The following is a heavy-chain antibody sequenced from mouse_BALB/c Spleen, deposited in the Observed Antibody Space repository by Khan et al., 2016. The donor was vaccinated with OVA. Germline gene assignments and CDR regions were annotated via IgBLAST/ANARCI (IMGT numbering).Heavy chain of an antibody. CDR1: GYSFTNYD. J-gene: IGHJ2*01. CDR3: ARGDSVKFDS. Sequence: QVQLKQSGTEPLKPGTSVKLSCKASGYSFTNYDINWVRQRPEQGLEWIGWIFPGNGNIQYNEKFKDKATLTIDKSSSTAYMRLSRLTYEDSGVYFCARGDSVKFDSWGQGTILTVSS. V-gene: IGHV1-75*01. D-gene: IGHD3-3*01. CDR2: IFPGNGNI.